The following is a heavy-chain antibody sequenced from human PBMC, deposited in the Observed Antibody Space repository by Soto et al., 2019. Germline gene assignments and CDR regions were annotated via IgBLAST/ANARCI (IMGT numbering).Heavy chain of an antibody. CDR2: IYYSGST. D-gene: IGHD5-18*01. V-gene: IGHV4-59*01. Sequence: TSETLSLTCTVSGGSISSYYWSWIRQPPGKGLEWIGYIYYSGSTNYNPSLKSRVTISVDTSKNQFSLKLSSVTAADTAVYYCARSSGYSYGYPVWGQGTLVTVSS. J-gene: IGHJ4*02. CDR1: GGSISSYY. CDR3: ARSSGYSYGYPV.